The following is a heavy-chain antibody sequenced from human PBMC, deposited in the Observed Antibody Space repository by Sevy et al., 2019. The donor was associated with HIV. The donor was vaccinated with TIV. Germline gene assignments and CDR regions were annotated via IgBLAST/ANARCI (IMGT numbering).Heavy chain of an antibody. Sequence: GGSLRLSCAASGFTFFAYTMHWVRQAPGKGLEWVANIKQDGSVKYYVDSVKGRFTISRDNARNLVFLQMNSLRVEDTALYYCVRAIAADGSFWGQGTLVTVSS. CDR1: GFTFFAYT. CDR3: VRAIAADGSF. J-gene: IGHJ4*02. CDR2: IKQDGSVK. V-gene: IGHV3-7*01. D-gene: IGHD6-13*01.